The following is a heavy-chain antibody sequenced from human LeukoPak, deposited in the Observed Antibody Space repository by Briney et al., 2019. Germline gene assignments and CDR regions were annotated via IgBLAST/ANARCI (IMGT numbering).Heavy chain of an antibody. D-gene: IGHD3-10*01. CDR1: GFTFSSYA. CDR3: AKVGPNTMVRGESPNFDY. V-gene: IGHV3-30*02. Sequence: SGGSLRLSCAASGFTFSSYAMHWVRQAPGKGLEWVAFIRYEGSNKYYADSVKGRFIISRDNSKNTLYLQMNSLRAEDTAVFYCAKVGPNTMVRGESPNFDYWGQGTLVTVSS. CDR2: IRYEGSNK. J-gene: IGHJ4*02.